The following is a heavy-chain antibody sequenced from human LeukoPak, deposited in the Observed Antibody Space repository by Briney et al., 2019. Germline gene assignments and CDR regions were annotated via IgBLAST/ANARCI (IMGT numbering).Heavy chain of an antibody. CDR3: ARGGQSDDY. CDR2: IYYSGST. J-gene: IGHJ4*02. V-gene: IGHV4-59*06. Sequence: SETLSLTCTVSGGSMSPYHWSWIRQPPGKGLEWIGYIYYSGSTYYNPSLKSRVTISVDTSKNQFSLKLSSVTAADTAVYYCARGGQSDDYWGQGTLVTVSS. CDR1: GGSMSPYH.